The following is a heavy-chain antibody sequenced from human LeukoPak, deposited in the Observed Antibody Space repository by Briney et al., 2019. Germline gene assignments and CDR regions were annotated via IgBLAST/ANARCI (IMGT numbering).Heavy chain of an antibody. CDR3: ARVKEREYYFDY. J-gene: IGHJ4*02. D-gene: IGHD3-10*01. CDR1: GGSISSSSYY. Sequence: SETLSLTCTVSGGSISSSSYYWGWIRQPPGKGLEWIGEIYHSGSTNYNPSLKSRVTISVDKSKNQFSLKLSSVTAADTAVYYCARVKEREYYFDYWGQGTLVTVSS. CDR2: IYHSGST. V-gene: IGHV4-39*07.